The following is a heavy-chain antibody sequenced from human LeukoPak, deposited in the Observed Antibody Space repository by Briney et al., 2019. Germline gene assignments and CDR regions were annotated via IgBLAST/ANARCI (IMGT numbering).Heavy chain of an antibody. J-gene: IGHJ4*02. CDR3: AKDREYGSGSYDY. CDR2: ISGSGAST. CDR1: GFTFSSYA. Sequence: GGSLRLSCAASGFTFSSYAMSWVRQAPGKGLEWVSHISGSGASTYYADSVKGRFTISRDNSKNTLYLQMNSLRAEDTAVYYCAKDREYGSGSYDYWGQGTLVTVSS. D-gene: IGHD3-10*01. V-gene: IGHV3-23*01.